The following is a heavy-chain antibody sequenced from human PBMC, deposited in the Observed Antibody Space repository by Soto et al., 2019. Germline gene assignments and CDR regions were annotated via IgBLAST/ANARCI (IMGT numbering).Heavy chain of an antibody. CDR3: ARGYSYGPDY. CDR1: GYTXSSYG. D-gene: IGHD5-18*01. J-gene: IGHJ4*02. Sequence: SXKVSCKASGYTXSSYGICWVRQAPGQGLEWMGWISAYNGNTNYAQKLQGRVTMTTDTSTSTAYIELRSLRSDDTAVYYCARGYSYGPDYWGQGTLVTVSS. V-gene: IGHV1-18*04. CDR2: ISAYNGNT.